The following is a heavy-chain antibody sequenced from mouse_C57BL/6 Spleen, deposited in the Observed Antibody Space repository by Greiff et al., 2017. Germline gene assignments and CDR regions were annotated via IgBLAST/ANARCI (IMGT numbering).Heavy chain of an antibody. J-gene: IGHJ4*01. D-gene: IGHD4-1*01. CDR3: ARGGTGYAMDY. V-gene: IGHV1-69*01. Sequence: QSCKASGYTFTSYWMHWVKQRPGQGLEWIGEIDPSDSYTNYNQKFKGKSTLTVDKSSSTAYMQLSSLTSEDSAVYYCARGGTGYAMDYWGQGTSVTVSS. CDR2: IDPSDSYT. CDR1: GYTFTSYW.